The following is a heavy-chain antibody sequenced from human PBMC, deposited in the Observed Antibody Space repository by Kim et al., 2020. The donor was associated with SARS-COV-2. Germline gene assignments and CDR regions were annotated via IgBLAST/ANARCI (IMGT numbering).Heavy chain of an antibody. J-gene: IGHJ4*02. CDR3: AREGIRIDIAVAGTRSDYFDY. CDR2: IIPIFGTA. D-gene: IGHD6-19*01. Sequence: SVKVSCKASGGTFSSYAISWVRQAPGQGLEWMGGIIPIFGTANYAQKFQGRVTITADESTSTAYMELSSLRSEDTAVYYCAREGIRIDIAVAGTRSDYFDYWGQGTLVTVSS. CDR1: GGTFSSYA. V-gene: IGHV1-69*13.